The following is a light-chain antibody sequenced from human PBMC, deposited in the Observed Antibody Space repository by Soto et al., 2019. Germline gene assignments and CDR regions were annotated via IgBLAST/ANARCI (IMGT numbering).Light chain of an antibody. CDR3: GAWDDSLNAVV. V-gene: IGLV1-44*01. CDR1: SSNIGSNT. CDR2: SNH. J-gene: IGLJ2*01. Sequence: QAVVTQPPSASGTPGQRVTISCSGSSSNIGSNTVNWYQQLPGTAPKLLIYSNHQRPSGVPDRFSGSKSGTSASLAISGLQSEDEADYYCGAWDDSLNAVVFGGGTKLTVL.